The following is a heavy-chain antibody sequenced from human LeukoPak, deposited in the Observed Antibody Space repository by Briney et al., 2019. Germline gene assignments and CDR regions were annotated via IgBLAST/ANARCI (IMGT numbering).Heavy chain of an antibody. V-gene: IGHV1-24*01. CDR1: GYTPTELS. CDR3: ATVGPYYYDSSGLDY. J-gene: IGHJ4*02. D-gene: IGHD3-22*01. CDR2: FYPEDGET. Sequence: ASVKVSCMVSGYTPTELSMHWVRQAPGKGLEWMGGFYPEDGETIYAQKFRGRVTMTEETSTDTAYMELSSLRYEETAVYYCATVGPYYYDSSGLDYWGQGTLVTVSS.